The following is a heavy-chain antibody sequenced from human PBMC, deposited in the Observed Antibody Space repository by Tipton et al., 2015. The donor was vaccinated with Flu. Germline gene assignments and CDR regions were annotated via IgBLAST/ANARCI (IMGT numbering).Heavy chain of an antibody. CDR1: GDSFTTYW. D-gene: IGHD3-3*01. CDR3: ARTHLDSERFFPVDAFDI. Sequence: QLVQSGAEVKKPGESLKISCKGSGDSFTTYWIAWVRQMPGKGLEWMGIIYPGDSGTRYSPSFQGQVTISADKSISTAYLQWSSLKASDTAIYYCARTHLDSERFFPVDAFDIWGQGTMVTVSS. V-gene: IGHV5-51*01. J-gene: IGHJ3*02. CDR2: IYPGDSGT.